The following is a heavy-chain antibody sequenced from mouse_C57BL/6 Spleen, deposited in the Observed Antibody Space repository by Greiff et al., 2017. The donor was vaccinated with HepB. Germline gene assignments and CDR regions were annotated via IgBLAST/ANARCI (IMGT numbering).Heavy chain of an antibody. Sequence: VQLQQSGPELVKPGASVEMSCKASGYTFTDYNMHWVKQSHGKSLEWIGYINPNNGGTSYNQKFKGKATLTVNKSSSTAYMELRSLTSEDSAVYYCARQIGYYYGSSLDYWGQGTTLTVSS. CDR1: GYTFTDYN. CDR3: ARQIGYYYGSSLDY. D-gene: IGHD1-1*01. J-gene: IGHJ2*01. V-gene: IGHV1-22*01. CDR2: INPNNGGT.